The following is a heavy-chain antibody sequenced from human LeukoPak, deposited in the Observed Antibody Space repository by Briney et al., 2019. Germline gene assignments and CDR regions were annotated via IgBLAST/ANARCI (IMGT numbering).Heavy chain of an antibody. D-gene: IGHD2-15*01. V-gene: IGHV3-23*01. CDR2: ISGSGGST. Sequence: PGGSLRLSCAASGFTFSSYAMSWVRQAPGKGREWVSAISGSGGSTYYADSVKGRFTISRDNSKNTLYLQMNSLRAEDTAVYYCAKDRGYCSGGSCSFNYWGQGTLVTVSS. J-gene: IGHJ4*02. CDR3: AKDRGYCSGGSCSFNY. CDR1: GFTFSSYA.